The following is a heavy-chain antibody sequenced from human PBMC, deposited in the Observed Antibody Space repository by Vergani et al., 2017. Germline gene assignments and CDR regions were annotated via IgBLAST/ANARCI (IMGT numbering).Heavy chain of an antibody. J-gene: IGHJ3*02. Sequence: QVQLVQSGAEVKKPGASVKVSCKASGYTFTGYYMHWVRQAPGQGLEWMGWINPNSGGTNYAQKFQGRVTMTRDTSISTAYMELSRLRSDDTAVYYCERPAIVGAQNDAFDIWGQGTMVTVSS. CDR3: ERPAIVGAQNDAFDI. V-gene: IGHV1-2*02. CDR2: INPNSGGT. CDR1: GYTFTGYY. D-gene: IGHD1-26*01.